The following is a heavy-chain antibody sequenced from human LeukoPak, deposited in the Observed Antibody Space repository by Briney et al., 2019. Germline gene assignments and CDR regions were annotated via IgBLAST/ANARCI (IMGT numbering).Heavy chain of an antibody. Sequence: SETLSLTCSVSGYSITSSGYYSNWIRQPPGKGLEWIAFFYYNGYNFYNPSLKSRLTFSVETSRNEFSLNLRSVTAADTGVYYCARGKWPGPTGGNWFDPWGPGTMGTVSS. D-gene: IGHD4-17*01. J-gene: IGHJ5*02. CDR3: ARGKWPGPTGGNWFDP. V-gene: IGHV4-31*03. CDR2: FYYNGYN. CDR1: GYSITSSGYY.